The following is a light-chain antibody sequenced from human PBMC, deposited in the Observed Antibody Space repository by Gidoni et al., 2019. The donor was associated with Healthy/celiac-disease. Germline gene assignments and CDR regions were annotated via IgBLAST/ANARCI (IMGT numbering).Light chain of an antibody. CDR1: QGISSY. CDR2: AAS. V-gene: IGKV1-8*01. Sequence: IRMTQPPSSFSASTGDRVTTTCRASQGISSYLAWYQQKPGKAPKLLIYAASTLQSGVPSRFSGSGSGTDFTLTISCLQSEDFATYYCQQYYSYPQTFGQGTKVEIK. J-gene: IGKJ1*01. CDR3: QQYYSYPQT.